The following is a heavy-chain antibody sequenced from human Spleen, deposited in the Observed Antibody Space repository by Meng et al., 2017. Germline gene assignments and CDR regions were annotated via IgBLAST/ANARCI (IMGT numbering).Heavy chain of an antibody. CDR2: ISANGRNT. CDR1: DFTFSGSD. CDR3: AKDHQGDFDY. V-gene: IGHV3-23*01. D-gene: IGHD3-16*01. Sequence: GESLKISCAASDFTFSGSDVHWVRQASGKGLEWVSAISANGRNTYYADSVKGRFAISRDNSRNTLYLQVNSLRAEDTAIYYCAKDHQGDFDYWGQGTLVTVSS. J-gene: IGHJ4*02.